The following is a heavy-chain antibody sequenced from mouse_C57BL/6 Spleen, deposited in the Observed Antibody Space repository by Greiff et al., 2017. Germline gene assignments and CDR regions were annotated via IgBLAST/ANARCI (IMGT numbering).Heavy chain of an antibody. D-gene: IGHD2-3*01. CDR3: ARHFSYDGYYLYAMDY. V-gene: IGHV2-6-1*01. CDR1: GFSLTSYG. CDR2: IWSDGST. Sequence: QVQLKQSGPGLVAPSQSLSITCTVSGFSLTSYGVHSVRQPPGKGLEWLVVIWSDGSTTYNSALKSRLSISKDNSKSQVFLKMNSLQTDDTAMYYCARHFSYDGYYLYAMDYWGQGTSVTVSS. J-gene: IGHJ4*01.